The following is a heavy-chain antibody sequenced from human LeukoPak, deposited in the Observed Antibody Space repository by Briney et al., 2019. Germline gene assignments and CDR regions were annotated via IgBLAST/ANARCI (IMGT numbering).Heavy chain of an antibody. D-gene: IGHD3-22*01. CDR1: GFTFSDYC. V-gene: IGHV3-11*01. J-gene: IGHJ4*02. Sequence: GGSLRLSCAASGFTFSDYCMSWIRQAPGKGLEWVSYISSIGSTIYYADSVKGRFTISRDNAKNSLYLQMNSLRAEDTAVYYCARVREGYYDSSGYPDYWGQGTLVTVSS. CDR2: ISSIGSTI. CDR3: ARVREGYYDSSGYPDY.